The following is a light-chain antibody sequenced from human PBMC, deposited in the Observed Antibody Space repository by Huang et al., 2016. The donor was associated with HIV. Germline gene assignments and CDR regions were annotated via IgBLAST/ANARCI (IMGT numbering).Light chain of an antibody. CDR2: GAS. Sequence: EIVLTQSPATLSVFPGERATLSCRASQRVSGHLAWYQQKPGQAPRVLIHGASTRATGIPPKFSGSESGTEFTLTISRLEPEDFAVYYCQQYNNWPQVTFGQGTKLEIK. V-gene: IGKV3-15*01. CDR3: QQYNNWPQVT. J-gene: IGKJ2*01. CDR1: QRVSGH.